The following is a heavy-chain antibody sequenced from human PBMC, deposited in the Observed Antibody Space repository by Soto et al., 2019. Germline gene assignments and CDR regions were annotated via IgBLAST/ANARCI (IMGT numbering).Heavy chain of an antibody. CDR2: INHSGST. CDR1: GGSFSGYY. D-gene: IGHD1-26*01. V-gene: IGHV4-34*01. Sequence: SETLSLTCAVYGGSFSGYYWSWIRQPPGKGLEWIGEINHSGSTNYNPPLKSRVTISKDTSKNQFSLRLSSVTAADTAVYYCAVGSSGFYYIYWGQGIQVTVSS. J-gene: IGHJ4*02. CDR3: AVGSSGFYYIY.